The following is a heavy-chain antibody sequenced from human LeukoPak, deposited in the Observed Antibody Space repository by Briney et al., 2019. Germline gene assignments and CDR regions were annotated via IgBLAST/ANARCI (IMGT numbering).Heavy chain of an antibody. CDR3: ARGGGLDV. CDR1: GFNFSSYW. D-gene: IGHD3-16*01. Sequence: GGSLRLSCAASGFNFSSYWIHWVRQAPGKGLVWVSRINSDVSSTTYADSVKGRFTISRDNAKNSLYLQMSNLRAEDTAVYFCARGGGLDVWGQGATVTVSS. V-gene: IGHV3-74*01. J-gene: IGHJ6*02. CDR2: INSDVSST.